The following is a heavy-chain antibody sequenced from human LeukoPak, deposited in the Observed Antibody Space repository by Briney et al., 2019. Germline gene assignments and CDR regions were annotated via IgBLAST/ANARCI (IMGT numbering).Heavy chain of an antibody. CDR1: GFHFSNYG. CDR3: AKVGFSEMEWLLYSDH. J-gene: IGHJ4*02. D-gene: IGHD3-3*01. Sequence: GGSLRLSCAASGFHFSNYGMHWVRQAPGKGLEWVAVISYDGSNKYYADSVKGRFTISRDNSKNTLYLQMNSLRAEDTAVYYCAKVGFSEMEWLLYSDHWGQGTLVTVSS. CDR2: ISYDGSNK. V-gene: IGHV3-33*05.